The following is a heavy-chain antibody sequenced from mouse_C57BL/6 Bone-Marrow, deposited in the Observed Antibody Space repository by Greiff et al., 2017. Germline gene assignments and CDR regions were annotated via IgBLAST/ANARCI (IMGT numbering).Heavy chain of an antibody. V-gene: IGHV1-80*01. CDR1: GYAFSSYW. Sequence: QVQLQQSGAELVKPGASVKISCKASGYAFSSYWMNWVKQRPGKGLEWIGQIYPGDGDTNYNGKFKGKATLTVDKSSSTAYMQLSSLTSEEAAVYFCARRGYYGIPWYFDVWGTGTTVTVSS. D-gene: IGHD1-1*01. J-gene: IGHJ1*03. CDR2: IYPGDGDT. CDR3: ARRGYYGIPWYFDV.